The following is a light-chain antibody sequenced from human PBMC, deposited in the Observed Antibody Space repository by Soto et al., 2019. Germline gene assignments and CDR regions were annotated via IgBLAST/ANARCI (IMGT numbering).Light chain of an antibody. CDR2: LNSDGSH. Sequence: QPVLTQPPSASASLGASVKLTCTLSSGHNSYAIAWHQQQPEKGPRYLMKLNSDGSHSKGDGIPDRFSGSSSGAERYLTISSLQSEDEADYYCQTWSTDIRVFGGGTKVTVL. CDR1: SGHNSYA. J-gene: IGLJ3*02. CDR3: QTWSTDIRV. V-gene: IGLV4-69*01.